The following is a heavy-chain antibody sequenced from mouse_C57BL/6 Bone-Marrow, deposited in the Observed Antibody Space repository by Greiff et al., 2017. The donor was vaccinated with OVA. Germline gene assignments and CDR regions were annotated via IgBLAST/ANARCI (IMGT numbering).Heavy chain of an antibody. V-gene: IGHV1-15*01. CDR1: GYTFTDYE. CDR3: TRSDSSAWFAY. J-gene: IGHJ3*01. CDR2: IDPETGGP. Sequence: QVQLQQSGAELVRPGASVTLSCKASGYTFTDYEMHWVKQTPVHGLEWIGAIDPETGGPAYNQKFKGKARLTADKSSSTAYMELRSLTSEDSAVYYCTRSDSSAWFAYWGQGTLVTVSA. D-gene: IGHD3-2*02.